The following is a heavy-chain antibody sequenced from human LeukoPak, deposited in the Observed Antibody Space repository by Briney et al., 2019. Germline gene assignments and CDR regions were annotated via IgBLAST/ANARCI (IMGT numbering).Heavy chain of an antibody. D-gene: IGHD3-22*01. CDR3: ARGSKVVPAAKKYYYDSRIYAY. J-gene: IGHJ4*02. Sequence: GASVKVSCKASRYTFTSYDIHWVRQATRQGLEWMGWMNPNSGNTGYAQKFQGRITMTRNTSISTAYMELSSLRSEDTAVYYCARGSKVVPAAKKYYYDSRIYAYWGQGTLVTVSS. CDR1: RYTFTSYD. V-gene: IGHV1-8*01. CDR2: MNPNSGNT.